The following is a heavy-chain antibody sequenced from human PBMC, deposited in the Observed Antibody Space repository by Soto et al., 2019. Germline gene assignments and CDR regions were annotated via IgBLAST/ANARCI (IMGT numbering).Heavy chain of an antibody. D-gene: IGHD2-8*01. V-gene: IGHV1-69*01. CDR1: GGTFSSYI. J-gene: IGHJ4*02. CDR3: PLNTNTAVAYVFNF. Sequence: QVQLVQSGAEVKKSGSSVKVSCKASGGTFSSYIINWVRQAPGQGLEWMGGIIPIFGTGIYAQKFQGRVTITADESTSTAYMELNSLRSEDTALYYCPLNTNTAVAYVFNFWGQGTLVTVSS. CDR2: IIPIFGTG.